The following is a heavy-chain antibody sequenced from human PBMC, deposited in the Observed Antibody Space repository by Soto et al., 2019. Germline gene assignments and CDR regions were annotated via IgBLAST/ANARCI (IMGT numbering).Heavy chain of an antibody. D-gene: IGHD2-2*01. Sequence: GASVKVSCKTSGDTFSSYGISWVRPAPGQGLEWMGGNIPIFAPATYAQRFQDRVTITADTSKNTAHLELRTLRPADTAVYYCVRDDCSSTSCLYGMDVWGQGTTVTVSS. V-gene: IGHV1-69*06. CDR2: NIPIFAPA. CDR1: GDTFSSYG. J-gene: IGHJ6*02. CDR3: VRDDCSSTSCLYGMDV.